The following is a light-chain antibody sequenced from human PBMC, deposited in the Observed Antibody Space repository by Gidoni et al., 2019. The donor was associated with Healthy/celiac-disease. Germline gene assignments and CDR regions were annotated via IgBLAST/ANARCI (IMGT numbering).Light chain of an antibody. Sequence: DSKMTQSPSSLSASVGDRVTITCRASQSISSYLNWYQQKPGKAPKLLIYAASSLQSGVPSRFSASGSGTDFTLPISSLHPADFATYYCQPSYSTPITFGHGTRLEIK. CDR1: QSISSY. J-gene: IGKJ5*01. CDR2: AAS. CDR3: QPSYSTPIT. V-gene: IGKV1-39*01.